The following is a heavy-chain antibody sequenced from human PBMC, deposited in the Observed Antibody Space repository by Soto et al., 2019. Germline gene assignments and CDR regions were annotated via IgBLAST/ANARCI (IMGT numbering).Heavy chain of an antibody. CDR1: GFSLNTTGVG. Sequence: QITLKESGPTLVKPTQTLTLTCTFSGFSLNTTGVGVGWIRQPPGKALEWLALIYWDDDKRYSPSLKTRLTITMDTSKNQVVTPMSNMEPVDTATYYCAHRLLTSFGVVPPLDPWGQGTLVTVSS. CDR3: AHRLLTSFGVVPPLDP. D-gene: IGHD3-3*01. V-gene: IGHV2-5*02. J-gene: IGHJ5*02. CDR2: IYWDDDK.